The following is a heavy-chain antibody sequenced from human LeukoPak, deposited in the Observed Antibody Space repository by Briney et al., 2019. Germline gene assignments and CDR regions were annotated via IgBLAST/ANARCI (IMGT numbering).Heavy chain of an antibody. CDR3: ARSDYYDSSGYYDYYFDY. D-gene: IGHD3-22*01. CDR1: GGTFSSYA. Sequence: SVKVSCKASGGTFSSYAISWVRQAPGQGLEWMGRIIPILGIANYAQKFQGRVTITADKSTSTAYMELSSLRSEDTAVYYCARSDYYDSSGYYDYYFDYWGQGTLVTVSS. V-gene: IGHV1-69*04. CDR2: IIPILGIA. J-gene: IGHJ4*02.